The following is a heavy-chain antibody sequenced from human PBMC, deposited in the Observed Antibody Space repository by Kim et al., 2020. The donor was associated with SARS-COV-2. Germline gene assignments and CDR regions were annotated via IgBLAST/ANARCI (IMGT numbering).Heavy chain of an antibody. Sequence: GGSLRLSCAASGFTFSDYYMSWIRQAPGKGLEWVSYISSSSSYTNYADSVKGRFTISRDNAKNSLYLQMNSLRAEDTAVYYCARDLRGAHSSGSSPAGVTARRAFDIWGQGTMVTVSS. J-gene: IGHJ3*02. CDR2: ISSSSSYT. CDR1: GFTFSDYY. CDR3: ARDLRGAHSSGSSPAGVTARRAFDI. D-gene: IGHD6-25*01. V-gene: IGHV3-11*06.